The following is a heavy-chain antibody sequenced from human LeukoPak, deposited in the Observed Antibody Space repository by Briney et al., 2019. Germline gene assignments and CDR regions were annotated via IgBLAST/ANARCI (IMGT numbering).Heavy chain of an antibody. V-gene: IGHV3-48*01. CDR2: IGIDSGNT. CDR1: GFTFS. D-gene: IGHD5-24*01. J-gene: IGHJ4*02. Sequence: PGGSLRLSCAASGFTFSMNWVRQARGKGLEWISYIGIDSGNTNYADSVKGRFTISGDKAKNSLYLQMNSLRVEDTAVCYCARDYKYAFDNWGQGTLVTVSS. CDR3: ARDYKYAFDN.